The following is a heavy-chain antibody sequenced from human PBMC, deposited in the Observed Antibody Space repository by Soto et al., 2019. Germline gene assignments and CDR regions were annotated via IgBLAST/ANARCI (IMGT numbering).Heavy chain of an antibody. CDR3: ARDGYINNRGLFGD. CDR2: IKEDGSER. CDR1: GFTFSSYW. Sequence: PGGSLRLSCAASGFTFSSYWKNWVRQAPGKGLEWVANIKEDGSERYYVDSVKGRFTISRDNSKNSLSLQMNSLRAEDTAVYYCARDGYINNRGLFGDWGQGSPVTVAS. V-gene: IGHV3-7*05. J-gene: IGHJ4*02. D-gene: IGHD5-12*01.